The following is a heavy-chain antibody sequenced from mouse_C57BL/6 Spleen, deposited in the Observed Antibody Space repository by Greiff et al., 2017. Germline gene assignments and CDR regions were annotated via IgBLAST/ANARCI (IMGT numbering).Heavy chain of an antibody. CDR3: APNYDGYSYFDV. V-gene: IGHV1-19*01. CDR2: INPYNGGT. J-gene: IGHJ1*03. Sequence: EVQLQQSGPVLVKPGASVKMSCKASGYTFTDSYMNWVKQSHGKSLEWIGVINPYNGGTSYNQKFKGKATLTVDKSSSTAYMELNSLTSEDSAVYYCAPNYDGYSYFDVWGTGTTVTVSS. CDR1: GYTFTDSY. D-gene: IGHD2-3*01.